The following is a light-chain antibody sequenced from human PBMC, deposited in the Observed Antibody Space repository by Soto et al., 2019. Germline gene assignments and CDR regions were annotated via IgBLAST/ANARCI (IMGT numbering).Light chain of an antibody. CDR3: SSYTSSSTSYV. J-gene: IGLJ1*01. CDR1: SSDVGGHNY. CDR2: DVS. Sequence: QSALTQPASVSGSPGQSITISCTGTSSDVGGHNYVSWYQQHPGKAPKLMIYDVSNRPSGVSNRFSGSKSGNTASLTISGLQAEDEADYYCSSYTSSSTSYVFGTETKLTVL. V-gene: IGLV2-14*01.